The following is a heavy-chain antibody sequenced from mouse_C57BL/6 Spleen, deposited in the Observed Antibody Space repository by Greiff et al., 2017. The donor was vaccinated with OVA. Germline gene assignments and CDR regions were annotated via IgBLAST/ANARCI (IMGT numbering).Heavy chain of an antibody. J-gene: IGHJ4*01. V-gene: IGHV1-15*01. CDR3: TDYYGSSDYAMDY. CDR1: GYTFTDYE. Sequence: QVQLKESGAELVRPGASVTLSCKASGYTFTDYEMHWVKQTPVHGLEWIGAIDPETGGTAYNQKFKGKAILTADKSSSTAYMELRSLTSEDSAVYYCTDYYGSSDYAMDYWGQGTSVTVSS. CDR2: IDPETGGT. D-gene: IGHD1-1*01.